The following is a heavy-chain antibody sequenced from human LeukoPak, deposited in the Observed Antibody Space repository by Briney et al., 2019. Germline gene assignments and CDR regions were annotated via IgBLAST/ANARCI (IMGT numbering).Heavy chain of an antibody. CDR2: IKQDGSEK. J-gene: IGHJ4*02. Sequence: GSLRLSCAASGFAFSSYLMSWVRQAPGKGLEWVANIKQDGSEKYYVDSVKGRFTISRDNAKNSLYLQMDSLRAEDTAVYYCARDQAYSFDYWGQGTLVTVSS. V-gene: IGHV3-7*01. D-gene: IGHD4-11*01. CDR1: GFAFSSYL. CDR3: ARDQAYSFDY.